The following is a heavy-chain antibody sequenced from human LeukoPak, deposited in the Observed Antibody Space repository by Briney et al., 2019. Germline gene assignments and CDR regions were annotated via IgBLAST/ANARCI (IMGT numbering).Heavy chain of an antibody. D-gene: IGHD2-15*01. Sequence: GRSLRLSCAASGFTFSSYGMHWVRQAPGKGLEWVAVILNDGSQEKYADSVKGRFTISRGNSKNTLFLQMNSLRAEDTAVYYCAKALEDCSGGGCFSGYMDVWGKGTTVIVSS. CDR3: AKALEDCSGGGCFSGYMDV. V-gene: IGHV3-33*06. J-gene: IGHJ6*03. CDR1: GFTFSSYG. CDR2: ILNDGSQE.